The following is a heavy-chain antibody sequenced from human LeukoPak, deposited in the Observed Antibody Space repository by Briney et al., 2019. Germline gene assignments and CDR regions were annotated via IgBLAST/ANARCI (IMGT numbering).Heavy chain of an antibody. Sequence: SGTLSLTCTVSGGSITSSSYWLWIRQPPGKGLEWIGSMYYSGSTHYNPSLRSRVTISVETSQNHFSLKLRSVTAADTAVYYCARNYYDGSGYWFWGQGTLVTVSS. CDR3: ARNYYDGSGYWF. CDR2: MYYSGST. J-gene: IGHJ4*02. D-gene: IGHD3-22*01. V-gene: IGHV4-39*02. CDR1: GGSITSSSY.